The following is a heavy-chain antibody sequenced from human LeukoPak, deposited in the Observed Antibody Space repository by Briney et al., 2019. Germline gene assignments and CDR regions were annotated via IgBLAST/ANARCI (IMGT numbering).Heavy chain of an antibody. CDR2: LYYSGST. CDR1: GGSISSGGYY. CDR3: ARVASDCSSTRCYDAFDI. V-gene: IGHV4-31*03. D-gene: IGHD2-2*01. J-gene: IGHJ3*02. Sequence: SETMSLTCTVSGGSISSGGYYWSWIRQHPGKGLEWIGYLYYSGSTYYNPSLKSRVTISVDTSKNQFSLKLSSVTAADTAVYYCARVASDCSSTRCYDAFDIWGQGTMVTVSS.